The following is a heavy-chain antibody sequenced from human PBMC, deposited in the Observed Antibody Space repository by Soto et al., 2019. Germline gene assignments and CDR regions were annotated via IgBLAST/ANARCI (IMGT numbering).Heavy chain of an antibody. CDR2: INAGNGNT. CDR3: ARAVAVPADFDY. CDR1: GYTFTGYA. D-gene: IGHD6-19*01. Sequence: QVQLVQSGAEEKKPGASVKVSCKASGYTFTGYAMHWVRQAPGQRLEWIGWINAGNGNTKYSQKFQGRVTITRDTSESTAYMGLSSLRSEDTAVDYCARAVAVPADFDYWGQGTLVTVSS. V-gene: IGHV1-3*05. J-gene: IGHJ4*02.